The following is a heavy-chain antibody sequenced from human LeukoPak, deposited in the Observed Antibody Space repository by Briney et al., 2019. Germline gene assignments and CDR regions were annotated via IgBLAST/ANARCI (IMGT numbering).Heavy chain of an antibody. Sequence: SETLSLTCAVSGGSISNYSFNWIRQPSGKGLGWNGYIKYSGSTNYNPSLKSRVTISIDTSKNQFSLKLSSVTAADTAVYYCARDYFTSYYYYGMDVWGQGTTVTVSS. CDR1: GGSISNYS. D-gene: IGHD2/OR15-2a*01. V-gene: IGHV4-59*01. J-gene: IGHJ6*02. CDR3: ARDYFTSYYYYGMDV. CDR2: IKYSGST.